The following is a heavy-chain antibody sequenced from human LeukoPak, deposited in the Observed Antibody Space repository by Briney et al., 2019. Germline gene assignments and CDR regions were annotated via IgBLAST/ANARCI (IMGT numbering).Heavy chain of an antibody. CDR1: GGSISSGVYY. D-gene: IGHD3-10*01. J-gene: IGHJ3*02. V-gene: IGHV4-31*03. CDR3: ARGVKGLRGAFDI. Sequence: SGTLSLTCTVSGGSISSGVYYWSWIRQHPGKGLEWIGYIYYSGSTYSNPSLKSRLTMSVDISKNQFSLKLSSVTAADTAVYYCARGVKGLRGAFDIWGQGTMVTVSS. CDR2: IYYSGST.